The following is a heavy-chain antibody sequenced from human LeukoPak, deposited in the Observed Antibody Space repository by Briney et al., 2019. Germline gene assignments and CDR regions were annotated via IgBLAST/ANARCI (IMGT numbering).Heavy chain of an antibody. Sequence: SETLSLTCAVYGGSFGGYYWSWIRQPPGKGLEWIGEINHSGSTNYNPPLKSRVTISVDTSKNQFSLKLSSVTAADTAVYYCVRGEDDFWSGYSRLAYLQHWGQGTLVTVSS. J-gene: IGHJ1*01. CDR3: VRGEDDFWSGYSRLAYLQH. V-gene: IGHV4-34*01. D-gene: IGHD3-3*01. CDR1: GGSFGGYY. CDR2: INHSGST.